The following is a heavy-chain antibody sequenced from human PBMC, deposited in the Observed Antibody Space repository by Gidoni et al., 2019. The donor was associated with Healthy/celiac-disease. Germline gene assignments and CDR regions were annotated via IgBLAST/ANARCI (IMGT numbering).Heavy chain of an antibody. V-gene: IGHV4-59*08. CDR1: GGSISSYY. CDR3: ARSIGKNWFDP. Sequence: QVQLQESGPGLVTPSETLSLTCTVSGGSISSYYWSWIRQPPGKGLEWIGYLYYSGSTNYNPSLKSRVTISVDTSKNQFSLKLSSVTAADTAVYYCARSIGKNWFDPWGQGTLVTVSS. CDR2: LYYSGST. D-gene: IGHD6-6*01. J-gene: IGHJ5*02.